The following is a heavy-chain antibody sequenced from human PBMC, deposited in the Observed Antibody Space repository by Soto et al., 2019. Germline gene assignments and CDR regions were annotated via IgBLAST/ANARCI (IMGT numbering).Heavy chain of an antibody. CDR2: IKQDGSEK. J-gene: IGHJ4*02. Sequence: EVQLVESGGDLVRPGGPLRPPVPAPGFAFVGYWLGWVRQAPGKGLEGVANIKQDGSEKYYVDSVKGRFTISRDNAKNSLYLQMNSLRVEDTAVYYCARATSVDAYWGQGTLVTVSS. CDR1: GFAFVGYW. V-gene: IGHV3-7*01. CDR3: ARATSVDAY. D-gene: IGHD5-12*01.